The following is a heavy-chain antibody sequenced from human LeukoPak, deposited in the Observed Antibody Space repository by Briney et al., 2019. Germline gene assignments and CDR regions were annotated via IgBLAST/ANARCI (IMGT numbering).Heavy chain of an antibody. CDR2: ISYDGSNK. CDR1: GFTFSIYS. J-gene: IGHJ4*02. CDR3: ARAQYSSSWYGDY. Sequence: GGSLRLSCAASGFTFSIYSLHWVRQAPGKGLEWVAVISYDGSNKYYADSVKGRFTISRDNSKNTLYLQMNSLRAEDTAVYYCARAQYSSSWYGDYWGQGTLVTVSS. D-gene: IGHD6-13*01. V-gene: IGHV3-30*04.